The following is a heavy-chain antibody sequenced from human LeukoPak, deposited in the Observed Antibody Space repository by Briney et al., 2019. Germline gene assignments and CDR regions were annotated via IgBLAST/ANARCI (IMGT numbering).Heavy chain of an antibody. CDR1: GGSFSGYY. CDR3: ARGPIVVVPAAIGAYYYYGMDV. D-gene: IGHD2-2*01. V-gene: IGHV4-34*01. J-gene: IGHJ6*02. CDR2: INHSGST. Sequence: SETLSLTCAVYGGSFSGYYWSWIRQPPGKGLEWIGEINHSGSTNYNPSLKSRVTISVDTSKNQFSLKLSSVTAADTAVYYCARGPIVVVPAAIGAYYYYGMDVWGQGTTVTVSS.